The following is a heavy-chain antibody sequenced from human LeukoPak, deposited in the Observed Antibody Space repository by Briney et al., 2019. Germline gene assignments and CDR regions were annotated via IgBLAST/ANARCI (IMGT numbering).Heavy chain of an antibody. J-gene: IGHJ4*02. D-gene: IGHD3-22*01. CDR1: GYTSTGYY. Sequence: ASVKVSCKASGYTSTGYYMHWVRQAPGQGLEWMGWINPNRGGTNYAQKFQGRVTMTRDTSISTAYMELSRLRSDDTAVYYCAREERGYYDSSGYFDYWGQGTLVTVSS. CDR3: AREERGYYDSSGYFDY. V-gene: IGHV1-2*02. CDR2: INPNRGGT.